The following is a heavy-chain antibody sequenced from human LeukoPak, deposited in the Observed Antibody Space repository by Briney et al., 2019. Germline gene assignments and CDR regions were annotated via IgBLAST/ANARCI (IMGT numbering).Heavy chain of an antibody. CDR2: ISGSSFNT. D-gene: IGHD3-10*01. V-gene: IGHV3-23*01. CDR3: AKLSDGSGLPYYFDS. CDR1: GFTFSSYS. J-gene: IGHJ4*02. Sequence: PGGSLRLSCAASGFTFSSYSMNWVRQAPGKGLEWVSSISGSSFNTFYSDSVKGRFTISRDNPKNTLYLQMNSLRAEDRAIYICAKLSDGSGLPYYFDSWGQGTLVTVS.